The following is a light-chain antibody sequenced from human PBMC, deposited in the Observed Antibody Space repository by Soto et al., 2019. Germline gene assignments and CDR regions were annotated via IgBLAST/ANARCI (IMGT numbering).Light chain of an antibody. CDR1: QSVSNW. Sequence: DIQMTQSPSTLSASIGDRVTISSRASQSVSNWLAWYQQKPGKAPKLLIYQASTLNSGVPSRFSGSGSGTEFTLTISSLQPDDFATYYCQQYDSYSVTFGQGTKLEIK. J-gene: IGKJ2*01. V-gene: IGKV1-5*03. CDR3: QQYDSYSVT. CDR2: QAS.